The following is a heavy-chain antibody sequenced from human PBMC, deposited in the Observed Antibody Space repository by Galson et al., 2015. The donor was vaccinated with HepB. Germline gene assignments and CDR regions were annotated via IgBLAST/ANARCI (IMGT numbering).Heavy chain of an antibody. D-gene: IGHD5-24*01. CDR1: GFTFSNSA. V-gene: IGHV3-30*04. J-gene: IGHJ4*02. CDR3: ASPNYDY. Sequence: SLRLSCAASGFTFSNSAMHWVRQAPGKGLEWVAFISYDGSNKYYADSVKGRFTISRDNSKNTLYLQMNSLRAEDTAVYYCASPNYDYWGQGTLVTVSS. CDR2: ISYDGSNK.